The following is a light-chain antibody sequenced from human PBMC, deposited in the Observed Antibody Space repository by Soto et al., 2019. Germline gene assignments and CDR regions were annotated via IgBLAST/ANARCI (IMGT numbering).Light chain of an antibody. V-gene: IGLV2-11*01. CDR3: CSYAGSYTLV. J-gene: IGLJ2*01. CDR1: SSDVGGYNY. CDR2: DVS. Sequence: QSALTQPRSVSGSPGQSVTISCTGTSSDVGGYNYVSWYQQHPGKAPKLMIYDVSKRPSGVPDRFSGSKSGNTASLTISGLQAEYEADYYCCSYAGSYTLVFGGGTTLTVL.